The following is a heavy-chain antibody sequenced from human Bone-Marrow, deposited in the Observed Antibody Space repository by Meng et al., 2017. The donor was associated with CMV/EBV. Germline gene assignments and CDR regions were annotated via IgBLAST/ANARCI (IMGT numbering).Heavy chain of an antibody. D-gene: IGHD2-2*01. CDR3: ARDQYCSITSCLNSFDP. J-gene: IGHJ5*02. V-gene: IGHV1-18*01. Sequence: ASVKVSCKASGYTFTNYGISWVRQAPGQGLEWMGWISGYNGNTNHAEKSQGRVTMTTDRSTTTAYMEPRSLRSDDTAVYYCARDQYCSITSCLNSFDPWGQGTLVTVSS. CDR1: GYTFTNYG. CDR2: ISGYNGNT.